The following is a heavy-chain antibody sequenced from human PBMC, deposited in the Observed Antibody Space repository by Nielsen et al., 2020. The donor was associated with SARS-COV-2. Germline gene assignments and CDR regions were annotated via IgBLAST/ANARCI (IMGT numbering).Heavy chain of an antibody. V-gene: IGHV3-74*01. D-gene: IGHD2-8*01. Sequence: GESLKISRAASGFTFSSYWMHWVRQAPGKGLVWVSRINSDGSSTSYADSVKGRFTISRDNAKNTLYLQMNSLRAEDTAVYYCARDGYCTNGVCFFLLDYYYMDVWGKGTTVTVSS. CDR1: GFTFSSYW. CDR2: INSDGSST. CDR3: ARDGYCTNGVCFFLLDYYYMDV. J-gene: IGHJ6*03.